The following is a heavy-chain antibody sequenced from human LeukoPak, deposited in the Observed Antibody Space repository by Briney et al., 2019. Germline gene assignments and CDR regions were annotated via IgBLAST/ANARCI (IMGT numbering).Heavy chain of an antibody. V-gene: IGHV3-48*01. CDR1: GFTFSSYS. D-gene: IGHD3-22*01. CDR2: ISSSSSTI. CDR3: ARDYYDLRFDY. J-gene: IGHJ4*02. Sequence: GGSLRLSCAASGFTFSSYSMNWVRQAPGKGLEWVSYISSSSSTIYYADSVKGRFTISRDNAKNSLYLQMNSLRAEDTAVYYCARDYYDLRFDYWGQGTLVTVSS.